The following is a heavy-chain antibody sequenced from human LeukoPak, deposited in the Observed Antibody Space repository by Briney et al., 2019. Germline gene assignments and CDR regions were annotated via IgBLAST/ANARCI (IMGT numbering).Heavy chain of an antibody. J-gene: IGHJ4*02. Sequence: PGGSLRLSCAASGFTFSSYAMSWVRQAPGKGLEWVSAISGSGGSTYYADSVKGRFTISRDNSKNTLYLQMNSLRAEDTAVYYCAKDFRGMGYYYDSSAYYPYYFDYWGQGTLVTVSS. D-gene: IGHD3-22*01. CDR3: AKDFRGMGYYYDSSAYYPYYFDY. CDR2: ISGSGGST. V-gene: IGHV3-23*01. CDR1: GFTFSSYA.